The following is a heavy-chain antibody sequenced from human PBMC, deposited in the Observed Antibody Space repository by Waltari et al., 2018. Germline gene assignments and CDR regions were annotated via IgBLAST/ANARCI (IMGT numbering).Heavy chain of an antibody. D-gene: IGHD3-22*01. CDR3: ARGLDYYDSSGYFYYFDY. J-gene: IGHJ4*02. Sequence: QVQLVQSGAEVKKPGASVKVSCKASGYTFTSYDINWVRQATGQGLGGMGWKNPNSGNTGYAQKFQVRVTMTRNTSISTAYMELSSLRSEDTAVYYCARGLDYYDSSGYFYYFDYWGQGTLVTVSS. CDR2: KNPNSGNT. V-gene: IGHV1-8*01. CDR1: GYTFTSYD.